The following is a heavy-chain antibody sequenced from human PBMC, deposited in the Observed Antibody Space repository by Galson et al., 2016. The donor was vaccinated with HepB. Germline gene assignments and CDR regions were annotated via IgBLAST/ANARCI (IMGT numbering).Heavy chain of an antibody. CDR2: VNHNGYNT. Sequence: SLRLSCAASGFTFRSYAMNWVRQSPGKGLEWVSSVNHNGYNTYYADSVKGRFTISRDNAKNSLYLEMNSLRDEDTAVYYCARDDYFRLGYWGQGTLVTVSS. D-gene: IGHD3-16*01. CDR3: ARDDYFRLGY. V-gene: IGHV3-23*01. CDR1: GFTFRSYA. J-gene: IGHJ4*02.